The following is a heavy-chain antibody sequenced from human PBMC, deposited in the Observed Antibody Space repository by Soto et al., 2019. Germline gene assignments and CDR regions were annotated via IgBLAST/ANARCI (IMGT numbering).Heavy chain of an antibody. D-gene: IGHD2-2*01. CDR3: AALYCSSTSCHGSFEV. V-gene: IGHV4-31*03. J-gene: IGHJ4*02. CDR1: GGSISSGGYY. Sequence: QVQLQESGPGLVKPSQTLSLTCTVSGGSISSGGYYWSWIRQHPGKGLEWIGYIYYSGSTYYNPSLKSRVTISVDTSKNQFSLKLSSVTAADTAVYYCAALYCSSTSCHGSFEVWGQGTLVTVSS. CDR2: IYYSGST.